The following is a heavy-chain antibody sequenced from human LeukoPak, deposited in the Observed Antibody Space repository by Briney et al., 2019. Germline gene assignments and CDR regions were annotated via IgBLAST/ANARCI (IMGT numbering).Heavy chain of an antibody. CDR1: GGSISGFY. CDR3: ARHRAIAGPFDN. CDR2: ISYSGLT. Sequence: SETLSLTCDVFGGSISGFYWSWFRQPPGKGLEWIGQISYSGLTKFNPALKSRVRISVDTSKNQISVALNSVTAADTAFYFCARHRAIAGPFDNWGQGTLVTVSS. V-gene: IGHV4-59*08. D-gene: IGHD6-19*01. J-gene: IGHJ4*02.